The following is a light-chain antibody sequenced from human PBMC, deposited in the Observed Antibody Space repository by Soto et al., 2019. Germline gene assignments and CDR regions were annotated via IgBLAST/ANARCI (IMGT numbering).Light chain of an antibody. CDR2: QTS. J-gene: IGKJ1*01. CDR3: HQRQSWPRT. V-gene: IGKV3-11*01. Sequence: IVCAQSPATLSLSPGERATLSCRASQSVNNYLAWYQHRPGQAPRLLIYQTSLRAAGIPARFSASGSGTDFTLTISDVQPEDFALYYCHQRQSWPRTFGQGTKVDIK. CDR1: QSVNNY.